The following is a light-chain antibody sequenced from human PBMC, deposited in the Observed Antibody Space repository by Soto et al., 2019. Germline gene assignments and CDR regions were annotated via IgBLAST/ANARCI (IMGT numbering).Light chain of an antibody. CDR1: SSDVGGYNY. J-gene: IGLJ1*01. Sequence: QYVLTQPPSVSGSPGQAITISCTGTSSDVGGYNYVSWYQQHPGKAPKLMIYEVSNRPSGGSNRFSGSKSGNTASLTISGLQAEDEADYYCSSYTSSSTLAVSGTGTKVTVL. CDR2: EVS. CDR3: SSYTSSSTLAV. V-gene: IGLV2-14*01.